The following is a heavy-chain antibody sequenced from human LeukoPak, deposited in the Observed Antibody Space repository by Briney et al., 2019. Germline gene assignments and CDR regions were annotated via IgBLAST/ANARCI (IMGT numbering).Heavy chain of an antibody. V-gene: IGHV3-30-3*01. D-gene: IGHD6-19*01. Sequence: AGRSLRLSCAASGFTFSTYAMHWVRQTPGKGLEWVAVISYDGSNKYYADSVKGRFTISRDNSKNTLYLQMNSLRAEDTAVYYCARTPRIAVGSFSRLPPPWFDPWGQGTLVTVSS. CDR1: GFTFSTYA. CDR2: ISYDGSNK. CDR3: ARTPRIAVGSFSRLPPPWFDP. J-gene: IGHJ5*02.